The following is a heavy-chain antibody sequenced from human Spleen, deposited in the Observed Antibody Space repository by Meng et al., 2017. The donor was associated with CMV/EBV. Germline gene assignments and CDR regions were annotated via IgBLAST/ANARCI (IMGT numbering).Heavy chain of an antibody. D-gene: IGHD4-17*01. V-gene: IGHV1-18*01. J-gene: IGHJ4*02. Sequence: VALVQAWADVKKPGAAVKVSCKASGYTFTSYGISWVRQAPGQGLEWMGWISAYNGNTNYAQKLQGRVTMTTDTSTSTAYMELRSLRSDDTAVYYCARAAAPLQMTTIDYWGQGTLVTVSS. CDR2: ISAYNGNT. CDR1: GYTFTSYG. CDR3: ARAAAPLQMTTIDY.